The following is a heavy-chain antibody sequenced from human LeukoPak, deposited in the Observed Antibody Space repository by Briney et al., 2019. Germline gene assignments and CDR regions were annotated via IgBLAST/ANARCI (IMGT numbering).Heavy chain of an antibody. CDR1: RVSLSTSTVG. V-gene: IGHV2-5*02. Sequence: SGPTLTKPTKTLTLTCTLSRVSLSTSTVGVGWVRQPPGEALEWLTVIFWDDDARYSPSLKSSLTISTDTIKNQVVITMTNMDAVDTGTYYCAYIMITFGGIDARDAFEIWGQGTVVTVSS. D-gene: IGHD3-16*01. CDR3: AYIMITFGGIDARDAFEI. CDR2: IFWDDDA. J-gene: IGHJ3*02.